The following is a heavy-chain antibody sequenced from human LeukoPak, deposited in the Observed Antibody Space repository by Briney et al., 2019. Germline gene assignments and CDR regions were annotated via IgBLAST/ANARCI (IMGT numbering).Heavy chain of an antibody. D-gene: IGHD2-15*01. CDR1: GFTFSSYA. Sequence: GGSLRLSCAASGFTFSSYAMSWVRQAPGKGLEWVSAISGSGGSTYYADPVKGRFTISRDNSKNTLYLRMNSLRAEDTAVYYCAKDPTSLLLVFDYWGQGTLVTVSS. V-gene: IGHV3-23*01. CDR2: ISGSGGST. CDR3: AKDPTSLLLVFDY. J-gene: IGHJ4*02.